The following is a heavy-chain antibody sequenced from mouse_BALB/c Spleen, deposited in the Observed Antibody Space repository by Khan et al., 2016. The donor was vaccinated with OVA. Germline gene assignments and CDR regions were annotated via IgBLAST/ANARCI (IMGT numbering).Heavy chain of an antibody. Sequence: EVELVESGGGLVKPGGSLKLSCAASGFTFSSYTMSWVRQTTEKRPQWVATINSSGDPTYYPDSVKGRFPISRDNAKNHLYLQMSSLGSEYTALYYCARSNYSTFAYWGQGTLVPVSA. CDR1: GFTFSSYT. J-gene: IGHJ3*01. V-gene: IGHV5-9*03. CDR3: ARSNYSTFAY. D-gene: IGHD2-5*01. CDR2: INSSGDPT.